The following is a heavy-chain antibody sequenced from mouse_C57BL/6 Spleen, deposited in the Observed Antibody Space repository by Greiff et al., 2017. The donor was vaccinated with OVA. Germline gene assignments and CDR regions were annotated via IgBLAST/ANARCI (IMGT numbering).Heavy chain of an antibody. J-gene: IGHJ3*01. CDR2: IYPGDGDT. CDR3: ARNYGSSYGFAY. Sequence: VQRVESGPELVKPGASVKISCKASGYAFSSSWMNWVKQRPGKGLEWIGRIYPGDGDTTYNGKFKGKATLTADKSSSTAYMQLSSLTSEDSAVYFCARNYGSSYGFAYWGQGTLVTVSA. V-gene: IGHV1-82*01. D-gene: IGHD1-1*01. CDR1: GYAFSSSW.